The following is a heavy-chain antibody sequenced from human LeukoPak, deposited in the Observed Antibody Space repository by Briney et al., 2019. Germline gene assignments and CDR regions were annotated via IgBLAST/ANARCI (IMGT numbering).Heavy chain of an antibody. CDR1: GGTFSSYA. D-gene: IGHD2-15*01. CDR3: ATPLGYCSGGSCYSLNDAFDI. Sequence: GASVKVSCKASGGTFSSYAISWVRQAPGQGLEWMGRIIPILGIANYAQKFQGRVTITADKSTSTAYMELSSLRSEDTAVYYCATPLGYCSGGSCYSLNDAFDIWGQGTMVTVSS. CDR2: IIPILGIA. V-gene: IGHV1-69*04. J-gene: IGHJ3*02.